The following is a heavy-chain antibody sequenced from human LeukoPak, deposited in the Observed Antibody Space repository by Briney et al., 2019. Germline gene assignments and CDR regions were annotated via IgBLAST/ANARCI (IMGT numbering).Heavy chain of an antibody. CDR2: IYHSGST. CDR3: ARLSYGYRFDY. Sequence: PSETLSLTCTVSGYSISSGYYWGWIRQPPGKGLEWIGSIYHSGSTYYNPSLKSRVTISVDTSKNQFSLKLSSVTAADTAVYYCARLSYGYRFDYWGQGTLVTVSS. J-gene: IGHJ4*02. V-gene: IGHV4-38-2*02. D-gene: IGHD5-18*01. CDR1: GYSISSGYY.